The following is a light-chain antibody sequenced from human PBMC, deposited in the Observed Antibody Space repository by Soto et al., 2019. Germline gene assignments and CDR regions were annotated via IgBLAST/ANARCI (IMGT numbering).Light chain of an antibody. Sequence: IQLTQSPSSLSASVGDRVTITCRASQGISSYLGWYQQKPGKAPNLLIYKASTLESGVPSRFSGSGSGTEFTLTISSLQPDDFATSHCQQYNTYSPWTFGQGTRWIS. CDR3: QQYNTYSPWT. CDR1: QGISSY. CDR2: KAS. J-gene: IGKJ1*01. V-gene: IGKV1-5*03.